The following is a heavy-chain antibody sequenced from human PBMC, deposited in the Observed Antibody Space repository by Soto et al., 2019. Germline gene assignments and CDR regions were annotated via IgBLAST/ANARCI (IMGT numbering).Heavy chain of an antibody. V-gene: IGHV1-46*01. CDR1: GYTFTSYY. Sequence: GASVKVSCKASGYTFTSYYMHWVRQAPGQGLEWMGIINPSGGSTSYAQKFQGRVTMTRDTSTSTVYMELSSLRSEDTAVYYCARVGVVVAATQVEYDYWGQGTLVTVSS. D-gene: IGHD2-15*01. J-gene: IGHJ4*02. CDR2: INPSGGST. CDR3: ARVGVVVAATQVEYDY.